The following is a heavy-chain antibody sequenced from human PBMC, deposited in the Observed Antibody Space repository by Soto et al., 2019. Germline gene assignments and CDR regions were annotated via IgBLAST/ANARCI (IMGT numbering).Heavy chain of an antibody. CDR2: IYYTGST. V-gene: IGHV4-59*01. Sequence: SSTLSLTSSVSGASISAFYRTWIRQPPGRGLEWIGHIYYTGSTNYNPSLESRVTISLDTSKNQFSLKLASVTAADTAVYSCARRRDCYTGAWFDPSGQGHLVAVS. CDR1: GASISAFY. CDR3: ARRRDCYTGAWFDP. D-gene: IGHD2-21*01. J-gene: IGHJ5*02.